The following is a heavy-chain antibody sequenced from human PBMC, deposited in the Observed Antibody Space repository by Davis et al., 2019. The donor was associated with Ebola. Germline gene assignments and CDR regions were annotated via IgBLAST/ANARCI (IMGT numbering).Heavy chain of an antibody. V-gene: IGHV4-34*01. Sequence: PSETLSLTCAVYGGSFSGYYWSWIRQPPGKGLEWIGEINHSGSTYYNPSLKSRVTISVDTSKNQFSLKLSSVTAADTAVYYCARVRTRRFLEWSDAFDIWGQGTMVTVSS. J-gene: IGHJ3*02. CDR3: ARVRTRRFLEWSDAFDI. D-gene: IGHD3-3*01. CDR2: INHSGST. CDR1: GGSFSGYY.